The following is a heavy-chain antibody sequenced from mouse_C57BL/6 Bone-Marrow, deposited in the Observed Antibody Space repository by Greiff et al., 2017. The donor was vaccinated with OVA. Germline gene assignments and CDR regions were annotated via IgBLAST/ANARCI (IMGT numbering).Heavy chain of an antibody. CDR3: ARRGPYYYGSSLYWYFDV. CDR2: IYWDDDK. V-gene: IGHV8-12*01. CDR1: GFSLSTSGMG. J-gene: IGHJ1*03. D-gene: IGHD1-1*01. Sequence: QVTLKVCGPGILQSSQTLSLTCSFSGFSLSTSGMGVSWIRQPSGKGLEWLAHIYWDDDKRYNPSLKSRLTISKDTSRNQVFLKITSVDTADTATYYCARRGPYYYGSSLYWYFDVWGTGTTVTVSS.